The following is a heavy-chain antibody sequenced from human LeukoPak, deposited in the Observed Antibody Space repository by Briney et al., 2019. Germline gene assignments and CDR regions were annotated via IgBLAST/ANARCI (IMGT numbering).Heavy chain of an antibody. CDR1: GFTFSSYA. Sequence: GRSLRLSCAASGFTFSSYAMHWVRQAPGKGLEWVAVISYDGSNKYYADSVKGRFTISRDNSKNTLYLQMNSLRAEDTAVYYCARAGGSYGLFLGYWGQGTLVTVSS. V-gene: IGHV3-30*04. D-gene: IGHD5-18*01. CDR3: ARAGGSYGLFLGY. J-gene: IGHJ4*02. CDR2: ISYDGSNK.